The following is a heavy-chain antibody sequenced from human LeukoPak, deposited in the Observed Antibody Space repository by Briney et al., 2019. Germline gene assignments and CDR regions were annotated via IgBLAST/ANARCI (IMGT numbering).Heavy chain of an antibody. CDR1: GFTFSISA. D-gene: IGHD2-8*02. Sequence: GGSLRLSCETSGFTFSISAMSWVGQGPGKGLEWVAAISAGGGTTTFYADSVKGRFTISRDNSKSTLYLQMNSLRAEDTAVYYCAKELAHTPPSGVVYAKNYWGQGTLVTVSS. V-gene: IGHV3-23*01. CDR3: AKELAHTPPSGVVYAKNY. CDR2: ISAGGGTTT. J-gene: IGHJ4*02.